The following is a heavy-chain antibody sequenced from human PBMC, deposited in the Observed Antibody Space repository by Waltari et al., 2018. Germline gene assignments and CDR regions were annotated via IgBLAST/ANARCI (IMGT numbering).Heavy chain of an antibody. CDR3: ARQGRSGWPDFDY. D-gene: IGHD6-19*01. CDR2: IYYSGIT. Sequence: QLQLQESGPGLVQPSETLSPPCTVPGGSISSSSSSWGWIRQPPGKGLEWIGSIYYSGITYYNPSLKSRVTISVDTSKNQFSLKLSSVTAADTAVYYCARQGRSGWPDFDYWGQGTLVTVSS. V-gene: IGHV4-39*01. CDR1: GGSISSSSSS. J-gene: IGHJ4*02.